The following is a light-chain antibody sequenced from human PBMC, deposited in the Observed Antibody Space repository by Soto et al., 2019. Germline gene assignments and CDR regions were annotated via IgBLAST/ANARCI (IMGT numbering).Light chain of an antibody. CDR1: QTISRF. CDR3: QQGFSIPWT. V-gene: IGKV1-39*01. J-gene: IGKJ1*01. Sequence: DIQMTQSPSSLSASVGDRVTITCRASQTISRFLHWYQQKPGKAPKLVIYGASSLQSGVPSRFSGSGSGTEFTLTITSLQPEDFATYACQQGFSIPWTFGQGTKVDI. CDR2: GAS.